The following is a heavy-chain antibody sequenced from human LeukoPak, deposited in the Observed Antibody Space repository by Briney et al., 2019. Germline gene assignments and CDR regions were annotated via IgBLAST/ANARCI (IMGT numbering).Heavy chain of an antibody. V-gene: IGHV3-33*01. J-gene: IGHJ4*02. Sequence: GGSLRLSCAASGFSFSSYGMHWVRQAPGKGLEWVAVIWYDGSNKYYADSVKGRFTISRDNSKNTLYLQMNSLRAEDTAVYYCARNPYSSGWSPPTVYWGQGTLVTVSS. CDR2: IWYDGSNK. D-gene: IGHD6-19*01. CDR1: GFSFSSYG. CDR3: ARNPYSSGWSPPTVY.